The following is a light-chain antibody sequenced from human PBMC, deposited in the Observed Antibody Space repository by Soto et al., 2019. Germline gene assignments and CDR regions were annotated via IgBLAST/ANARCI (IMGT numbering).Light chain of an antibody. V-gene: IGKV3-15*01. CDR2: GAS. CDR1: HRVSSN. J-gene: IGKJ4*01. CDR3: QQYNNWPLT. Sequence: EIVMTQSPATLSVSPGERATLSCRASHRVSSNLAWYQQKPGQAPRLLIYGASTRATGIPARFSGSGSGTEFTLTISSLQSEDFAVYYCQQYNNWPLTFGGGTKVEIK.